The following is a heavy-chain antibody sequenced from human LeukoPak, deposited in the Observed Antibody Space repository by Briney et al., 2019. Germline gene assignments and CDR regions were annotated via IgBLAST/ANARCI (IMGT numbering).Heavy chain of an antibody. Sequence: SETLSLTCTVSGGSFSSTNYYWGWIRRPPGKGLEWIGSIFYSGSTYYNPSLKSRVTISVDTSKNHISLRMSSVTAADTAVYYCARHPSMTTALFDYWGQGTLVTVCS. CDR3: ARHPSMTTALFDY. CDR1: GGSFSSTNYY. CDR2: IFYSGST. V-gene: IGHV4-39*01. J-gene: IGHJ4*02. D-gene: IGHD4-17*01.